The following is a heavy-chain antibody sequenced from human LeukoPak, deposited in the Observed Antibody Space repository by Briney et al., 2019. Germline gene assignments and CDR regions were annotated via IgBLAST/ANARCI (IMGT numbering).Heavy chain of an antibody. V-gene: IGHV4-59*08. D-gene: IGHD3-3*01. Sequence: KTSETLSLTCTVSGGSISSYYWSWIRQPPGKGLEWIGYIYYSGSTNYNPSLKSRVTISVDTSKNQFSLKLSSVTAADTAVYYCARHYKPGIFGVVINYFDYRGQGTLVTVSS. J-gene: IGHJ4*02. CDR3: ARHYKPGIFGVVINYFDY. CDR1: GGSISSYY. CDR2: IYYSGST.